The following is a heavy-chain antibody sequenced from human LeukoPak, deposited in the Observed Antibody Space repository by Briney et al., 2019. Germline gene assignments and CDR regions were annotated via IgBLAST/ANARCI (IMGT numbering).Heavy chain of an antibody. CDR1: GGSISSSNW. CDR3: ALYSSSYGRFDP. D-gene: IGHD6-13*01. CDR2: IYHSGST. Sequence: KPSETLSLTCAVSGGSISSSNWWSWVRQPPGKGLEWIGEIYHSGSTNYNPSLKSRVTISVDKSKNQFSLKLSSVTAADTAVYYCALYSSSYGRFDPWGQGTLVTVSS. J-gene: IGHJ5*02. V-gene: IGHV4-4*02.